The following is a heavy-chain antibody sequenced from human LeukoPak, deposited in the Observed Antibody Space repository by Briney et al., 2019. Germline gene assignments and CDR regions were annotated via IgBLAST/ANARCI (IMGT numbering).Heavy chain of an antibody. CDR2: INPNSGGT. CDR1: AYTFTGYY. J-gene: IGHJ5*02. Sequence: ASVKVSCKGSAYTFTGYYMHWVRQAPGQGLEWMGRINPNSGGTDYAQTFQGRVTMTRDTSISTAYMELSRLRSDDTAVYYCVRDRGGYCSRAYCCSGWFDPWGQGTLVTVSS. V-gene: IGHV1-2*06. CDR3: VRDRGGYCSRAYCCSGWFDP. D-gene: IGHD2-2*01.